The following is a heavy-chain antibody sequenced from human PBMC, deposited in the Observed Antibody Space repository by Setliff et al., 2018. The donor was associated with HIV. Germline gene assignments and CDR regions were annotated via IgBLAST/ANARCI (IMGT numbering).Heavy chain of an antibody. CDR1: GFTFSSSW. Sequence: GGSLRLSCAASGFTFSSSWMSWVRQAPGKGLEWVANIKQDESEKFYVDSVKGRFTISRDNAKNSLYLQMNSLRGEDTALYYCARVMVRGVEYYVDVWGKGTTVTVSS. J-gene: IGHJ6*04. CDR3: ARVMVRGVEYYVDV. D-gene: IGHD3-10*01. CDR2: IKQDESEK. V-gene: IGHV3-7*03.